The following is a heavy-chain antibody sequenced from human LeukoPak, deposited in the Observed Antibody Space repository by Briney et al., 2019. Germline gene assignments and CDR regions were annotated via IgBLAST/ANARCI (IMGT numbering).Heavy chain of an antibody. D-gene: IGHD4-17*01. J-gene: IGHJ4*02. CDR3: ARIEYYGVAVDY. CDR1: GFTFSSYS. V-gene: IGHV3-21*01. Sequence: GGSLRLSCAASGFTFSSYSMNWVRQAPGKGLEWVSSISSSSSYIYYADSVKGRFTIPRDNAKNSLYLQMNSLRAEDTAVYYCARIEYYGVAVDYWGQGTLVTVSS. CDR2: ISSSSSYI.